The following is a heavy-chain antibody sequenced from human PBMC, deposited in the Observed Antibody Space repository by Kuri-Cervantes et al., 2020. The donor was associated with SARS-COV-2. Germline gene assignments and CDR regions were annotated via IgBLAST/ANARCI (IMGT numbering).Heavy chain of an antibody. D-gene: IGHD4-17*01. Sequence: ASVKVSCKASGYTFTSYGISWVRQAPGQGLEWMGWISAYNGNTNYAQKLQGRVTMTTDTSTSTAYMELRSLRSEDTAVYYCARGGDYSYYYYGMDVWGQGTTVTVSS. CDR3: ARGGDYSYYYYGMDV. J-gene: IGHJ6*02. CDR2: ISAYNGNT. CDR1: GYTFTSYG. V-gene: IGHV1-18*04.